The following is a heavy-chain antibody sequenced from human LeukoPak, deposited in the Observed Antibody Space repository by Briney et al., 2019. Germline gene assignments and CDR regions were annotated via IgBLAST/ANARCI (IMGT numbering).Heavy chain of an antibody. CDR2: INPNSGGT. J-gene: IGHJ2*01. Sequence: ASVKVSCKASGYTFTGYYMHWVRQAPGQGLEWMGWINPNSGGTNYAQKFQGRVTMTRDTSISKAYMELSRLRSDDTAVYYCASELLWDYWYFDLWGRGTLVTVSS. V-gene: IGHV1-2*02. D-gene: IGHD1-26*01. CDR1: GYTFTGYY. CDR3: ASELLWDYWYFDL.